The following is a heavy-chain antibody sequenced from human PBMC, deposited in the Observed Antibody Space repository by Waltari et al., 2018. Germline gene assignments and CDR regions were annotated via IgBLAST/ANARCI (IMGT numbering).Heavy chain of an antibody. D-gene: IGHD3-10*01. J-gene: IGHJ2*01. CDR1: GYTFTSYS. Sequence: QVQLVQSGAEVKKPGASVKVSCTASGYTFTSYSMHWVRQAPGHGLEWMGIINPSGGSTSYAKKVQGRDTMTSDKSTSTVYMELSSLRSEDTAVYYCASSITMPRQGYFDLWGRGTLVTVSS. V-gene: IGHV1-46*01. CDR2: INPSGGST. CDR3: ASSITMPRQGYFDL.